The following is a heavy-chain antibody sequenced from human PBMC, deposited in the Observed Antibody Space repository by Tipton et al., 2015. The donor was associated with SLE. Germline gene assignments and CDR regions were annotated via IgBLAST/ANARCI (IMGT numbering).Heavy chain of an antibody. Sequence: GLVKPSQTLSLTCAISGDSVSSNTAAWNGIRQSPSRGLEWLGRTYYRSKWYNDYAGSVKGRITVNPDTSKNQFSLQLKSVTPDDTAVYYCARDPFGSLDYWGQGTLVTVSS. D-gene: IGHD1-26*01. CDR1: GDSVSSNTAA. V-gene: IGHV6-1*01. J-gene: IGHJ4*02. CDR3: ARDPFGSLDY. CDR2: TYYRSKWYN.